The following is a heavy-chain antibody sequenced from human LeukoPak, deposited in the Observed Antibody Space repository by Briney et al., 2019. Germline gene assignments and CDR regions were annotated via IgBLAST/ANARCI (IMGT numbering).Heavy chain of an antibody. D-gene: IGHD5-12*01. CDR3: VRDPGELIVATTFDY. J-gene: IGHJ4*02. Sequence: GASVKVSCKTSGYSFNSYGISWVRQAPGQGLEWMGWISASNGNIKNAQKFQGRVTMTTDSSTSTAYMDLRSLRSDDTAVYYYVRDPGELIVATTFDYWGQGTPVTVSS. CDR2: ISASNGNI. V-gene: IGHV1-18*01. CDR1: GYSFNSYG.